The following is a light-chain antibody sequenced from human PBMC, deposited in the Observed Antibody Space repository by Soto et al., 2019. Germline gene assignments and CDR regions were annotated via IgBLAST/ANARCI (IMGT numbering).Light chain of an antibody. V-gene: IGKV3-20*01. CDR2: TTS. CDR3: QQCGGSPLFS. J-gene: IGKJ3*01. Sequence: EIVLTQAPDTLSLSPGERDTLSCTASESVTSSCLAWYQRKPGQAPRLLIHTTSTRATDIPDRFSGSGSGTDFTLTISRLEPEDFAVYYCQQCGGSPLFSFGPGTSVDI. CDR1: ESVTSSC.